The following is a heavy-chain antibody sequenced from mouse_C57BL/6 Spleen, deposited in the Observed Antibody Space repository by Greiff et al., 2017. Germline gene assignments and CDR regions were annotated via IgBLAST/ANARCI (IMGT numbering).Heavy chain of an antibody. D-gene: IGHD3-3*01. Sequence: VKVVESGPGLVAPSQSLSITCTVSGFSLTSYGVHWVRQPPGKGLEWLVVIWSDGSTTYNSAPKSRLSISKDNSKSQVFLKMTSLQTDDTAMYYGARQGDASYYYAMDCWGQGTSVTVSS. CDR3: ARQGDASYYYAMDC. V-gene: IGHV2-6-1*01. J-gene: IGHJ4*01. CDR1: GFSLTSYG. CDR2: IWSDGST.